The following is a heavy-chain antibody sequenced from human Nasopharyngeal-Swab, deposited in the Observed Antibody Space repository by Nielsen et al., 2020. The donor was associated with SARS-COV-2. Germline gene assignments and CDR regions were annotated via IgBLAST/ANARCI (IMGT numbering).Heavy chain of an antibody. CDR1: GFTFSSYA. CDR2: ISGSGGST. Sequence: GESLKISCTASGFTFSSYAMSWVRQAPGKGLEWVSEISGSGGSTYYADSVEGRFTISRDNAKNSLYLQMNSLRAEDTAVYYCWRTRYYDSSGYYPDYWGQGTMVTVSS. CDR3: WRTRYYDSSGYYPDY. V-gene: IGHV3-23*01. D-gene: IGHD3-22*01. J-gene: IGHJ4*02.